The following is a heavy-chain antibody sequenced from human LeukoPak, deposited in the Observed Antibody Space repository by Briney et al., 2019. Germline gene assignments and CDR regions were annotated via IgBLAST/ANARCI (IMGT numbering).Heavy chain of an antibody. J-gene: IGHJ4*02. V-gene: IGHV1-18*01. CDR3: ARSGFGLSPVGSFDY. Sequence: GASVKVSCKASGYTFTSYGISWVRQAPGQGLEWMGWISAYNGNTNYAQKLQGRVTMTTDTSTSTAYMELRSLRSDDTAVYYCARSGFGLSPVGSFDYWGQGTLVTVFS. CDR1: GYTFTSYG. CDR2: ISAYNGNT. D-gene: IGHD3-3*01.